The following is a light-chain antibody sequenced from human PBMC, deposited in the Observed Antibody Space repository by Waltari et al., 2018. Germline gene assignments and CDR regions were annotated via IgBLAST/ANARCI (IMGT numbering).Light chain of an antibody. Sequence: DIQMTQSPSSLSASVGDRVTITCQASQDISNYLNWYQQKPWKAPKLLIYDASNLETGVPSRFSGSGSGTEFNFTISSLQTEDIATYYCQQYDNLITFGQGTRLEIK. J-gene: IGKJ5*01. CDR3: QQYDNLIT. V-gene: IGKV1-33*01. CDR2: DAS. CDR1: QDISNY.